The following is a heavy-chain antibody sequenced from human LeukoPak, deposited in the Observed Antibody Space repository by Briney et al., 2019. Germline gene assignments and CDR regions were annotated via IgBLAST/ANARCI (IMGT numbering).Heavy chain of an antibody. J-gene: IGHJ5*02. CDR2: ISSSSSYI. Sequence: PGGSLRLSCAASGFTVSSNYMSWVRQAPGKGLEWVSSISSSSSYIYYADSVKGRFTISRDNAKNSLYLQMNSLRAEDTAVYYCARCPITFGGVIVIPSWFDPWGQGTLVTVSS. V-gene: IGHV3-21*01. CDR1: GFTVSSNY. D-gene: IGHD3-16*02. CDR3: ARCPITFGGVIVIPSWFDP.